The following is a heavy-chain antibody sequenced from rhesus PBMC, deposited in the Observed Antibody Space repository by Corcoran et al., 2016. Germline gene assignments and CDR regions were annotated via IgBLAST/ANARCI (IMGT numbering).Heavy chain of an antibody. CDR2: INSCGGST. V-gene: IGHV3S42*01. CDR1: GFTFSSYW. J-gene: IGHJ4*01. D-gene: IGHD6-25*01. CDR3: AKGARSGSWKGYFDY. Sequence: EVQLVESGGGLAKPGGSLRLSCAASGFTFSSYWMNWVRQTPGKGLEWISAINSCGGSTYDADSVKGRFTISRDKSKNTLCLQMNSLRAEDTAVYYCAKGARSGSWKGYFDYWGQGVLVTVSS.